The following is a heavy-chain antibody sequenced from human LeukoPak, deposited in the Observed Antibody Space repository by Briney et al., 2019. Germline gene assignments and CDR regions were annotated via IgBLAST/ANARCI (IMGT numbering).Heavy chain of an antibody. J-gene: IGHJ4*02. D-gene: IGHD6-13*01. V-gene: IGHV6-1*01. Sequence: SQTLSLTCAISGASVSSNSAAWNWIRQSPSRGLEWLGRAYYRSKWYSDYAVSAKSRITINTDTTKNQFSLQLNSATPEDTAVYYCARHSTSWDPFDYWGQGTLVTVSS. CDR2: AYYRSKWYS. CDR1: GASVSSNSAA. CDR3: ARHSTSWDPFDY.